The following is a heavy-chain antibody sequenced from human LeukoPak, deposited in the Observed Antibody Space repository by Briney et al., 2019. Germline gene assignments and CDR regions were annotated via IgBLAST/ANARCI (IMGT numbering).Heavy chain of an antibody. V-gene: IGHV3-30*01. CDR1: GFTFSSYA. D-gene: IGHD2-15*01. Sequence: PGRSLRLSCAASGFTFSSYAMHWVRQAPGKGLEWVAVISYDGSNKYYADSVKGRFTISRDNSKNTLYLQMNSLRAEDTALYYCVRTDCSGGSCYPNFDYWGQGTLVTVSS. CDR3: VRTDCSGGSCYPNFDY. CDR2: ISYDGSNK. J-gene: IGHJ4*02.